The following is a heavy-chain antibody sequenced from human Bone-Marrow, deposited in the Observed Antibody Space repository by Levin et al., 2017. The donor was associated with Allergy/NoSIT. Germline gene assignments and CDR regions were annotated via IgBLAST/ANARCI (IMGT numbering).Heavy chain of an antibody. V-gene: IGHV5-51*01. CDR1: SDSLAKYW. Sequence: GESLKISCKTSSDSLAKYWIGWVRQMPGKGLEWMGIIYPGDSDTRYDPSFQALITISADTSISTAYLQWSSMKNSDTATYYCARGSDISGYYFDFWGQGTLVTVSS. D-gene: IGHD3-22*01. CDR2: IYPGDSDT. CDR3: ARGSDISGYYFDF. J-gene: IGHJ4*02.